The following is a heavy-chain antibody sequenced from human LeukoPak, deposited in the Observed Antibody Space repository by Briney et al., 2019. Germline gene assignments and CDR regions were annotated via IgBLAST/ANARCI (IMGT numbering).Heavy chain of an antibody. V-gene: IGHV3-11*04. D-gene: IGHD3-10*01. J-gene: IGHJ4*02. CDR2: IGLNGSPT. CDR3: AREDYYYSSGY. CDR1: GFTFTDYY. Sequence: GGSLRLSCAASGFTFTDYYMSWIRQAPGKRLEWVAYIGLNGSPTYYADSVKGRFTISRDNAKKSVHLQMNSLRVEDTAVYFCAREDYYYSSGYWGQGTLVTVSS.